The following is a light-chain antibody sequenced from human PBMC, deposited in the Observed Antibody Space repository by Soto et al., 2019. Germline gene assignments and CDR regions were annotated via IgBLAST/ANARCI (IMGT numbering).Light chain of an antibody. CDR1: QGISSY. Sequence: AIRMTQSPSSLSASTGDRVTITCRASQGISSYLAWYQQKPGKAPKLLIYAASTLQSGVPSRFGGSGSGTDFTLTISCLQSEDVATYYCQQYYSYPRTFGQGTKLEIK. CDR2: AAS. J-gene: IGKJ2*01. V-gene: IGKV1-8*01. CDR3: QQYYSYPRT.